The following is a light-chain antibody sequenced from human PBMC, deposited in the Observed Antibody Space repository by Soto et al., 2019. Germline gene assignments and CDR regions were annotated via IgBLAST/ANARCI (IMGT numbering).Light chain of an antibody. CDR1: QSIGSW. CDR3: QQYNSYSPEWT. J-gene: IGKJ1*01. CDR2: DAS. Sequence: DIQMTQSPSTLSASVGDRVTITCRASQSIGSWLAWYQQKPGKAPKLLIYDASSLESGVPSRFSGSGSETEFTLTISSLQPDDFATYYCQQYNSYSPEWTFGQGTKVEIK. V-gene: IGKV1-5*01.